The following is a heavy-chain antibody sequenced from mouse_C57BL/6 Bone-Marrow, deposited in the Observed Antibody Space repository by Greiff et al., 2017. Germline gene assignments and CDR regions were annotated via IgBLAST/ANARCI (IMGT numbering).Heavy chain of an antibody. CDR3: ARHSNYGYAMDY. Sequence: QVQLQQSGAELVRPGTSVKMSCKASGYTFTNYWIGWAKQRPGHGLEWIGDIYPGGGYTNYNEKFKGKATLTADNSSSTAYMQFSSLTSEDSAIYYCARHSNYGYAMDYWGQGTSVTVSS. D-gene: IGHD2-5*01. CDR2: IYPGGGYT. J-gene: IGHJ4*01. CDR1: GYTFTNYW. V-gene: IGHV1-63*01.